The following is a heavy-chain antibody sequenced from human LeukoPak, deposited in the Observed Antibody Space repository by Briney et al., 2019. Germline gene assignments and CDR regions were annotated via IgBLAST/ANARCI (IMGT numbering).Heavy chain of an antibody. J-gene: IGHJ4*02. CDR2: INHSGST. CDR3: ARVLTTVRGVIWFDY. V-gene: IGHV4-34*01. Sequence: SETLSLTCAVYGGSFSGYYWSWIRQPPGKGLEWIGEINHSGSTHYNPSLKSRVTISVDTSKNQFSLKLSSVTAADTAVYYCARVLTTVRGVIWFDYWGQGTLVTVSS. CDR1: GGSFSGYY. D-gene: IGHD3-10*01.